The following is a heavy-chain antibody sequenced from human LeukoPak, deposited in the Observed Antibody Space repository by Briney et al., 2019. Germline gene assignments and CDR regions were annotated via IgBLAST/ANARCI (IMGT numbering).Heavy chain of an antibody. CDR3: ARSGGGYNFDY. D-gene: IGHD5-24*01. V-gene: IGHV4-31*03. CDR2: IYYSGTT. Sequence: SETLSLPCTVSGGSISSAGYDWSWIRQHSGKGLEWIGNIYYSGTTYYNPSLKSRVTISVDTSKNQSSLNLNSVTAADTAVYYCARSGGGYNFDYWGQGTLVSVSS. CDR1: GGSISSAGYD. J-gene: IGHJ4*02.